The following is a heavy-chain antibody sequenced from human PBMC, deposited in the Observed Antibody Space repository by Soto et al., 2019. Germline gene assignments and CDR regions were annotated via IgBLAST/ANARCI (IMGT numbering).Heavy chain of an antibody. V-gene: IGHV1-8*01. CDR3: ARDSLYSGGLDI. J-gene: IGHJ3*02. Sequence: ASVKVSCKASGYTFTSYDINWVRQATGQGLEWMGWMNPNSGNTGYAQKFQGRVTMTRNTSISTAYMELSSLRSEDTAVYYCARDSLYSGGLDIWGQGTMVTVSS. CDR1: GYTFTSYD. CDR2: MNPNSGNT. D-gene: IGHD1-26*01.